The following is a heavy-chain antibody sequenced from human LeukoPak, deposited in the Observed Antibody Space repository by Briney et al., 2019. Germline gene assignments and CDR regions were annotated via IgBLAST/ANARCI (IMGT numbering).Heavy chain of an antibody. D-gene: IGHD6-19*01. CDR2: IYYSGST. CDR1: GGSISSYY. CDR3: AREGIAVAEGWFDP. V-gene: IGHV4-59*01. J-gene: IGHJ5*02. Sequence: SETLPLTCTVSGGSISSYYWSWIRQPPGKGLEWIGYIYYSGSTNYNPSLKSRVTISVDTSKNQFSLKLSSVTAADTAVYYCAREGIAVAEGWFDPWGQGTLVTVSS.